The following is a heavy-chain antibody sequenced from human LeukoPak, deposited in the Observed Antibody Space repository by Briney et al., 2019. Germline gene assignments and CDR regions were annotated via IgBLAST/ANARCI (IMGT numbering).Heavy chain of an antibody. CDR1: GGSFSGYY. D-gene: IGHD2-15*01. CDR2: INHSGST. Sequence: PSETLSLTCAVYGGSFSGYYWSWIRQPPGKGLEWIGEINHSGSTNYNPSLKSRVTISVDTSKNQFSLKLSSVTAADTAVYYCARGFPGYCSGGSCSDAFDIWGQGTMVTVSS. CDR3: ARGFPGYCSGGSCSDAFDI. V-gene: IGHV4-34*01. J-gene: IGHJ3*02.